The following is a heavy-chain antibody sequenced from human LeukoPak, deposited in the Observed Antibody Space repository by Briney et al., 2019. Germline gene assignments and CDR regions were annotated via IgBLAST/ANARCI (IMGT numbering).Heavy chain of an antibody. V-gene: IGHV3-7*01. CDR1: GFTFSSYR. CDR3: ARDTTERGSGWYYYYYYMDV. CDR2: IKQDGSEK. J-gene: IGHJ6*03. D-gene: IGHD6-19*01. Sequence: GGSLRLSCAASGFTFSSYRLSWLRQAPGKGREGVANIKQDGSEKYYVDSVKGRFTISRDNAKNSLYLQMNSLRAEDTAVYYCARDTTERGSGWYYYYYYMDVWGKGTTVTISS.